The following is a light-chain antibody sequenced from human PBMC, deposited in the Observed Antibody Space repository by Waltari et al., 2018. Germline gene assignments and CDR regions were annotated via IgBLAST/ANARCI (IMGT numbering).Light chain of an antibody. Sequence: DIQMTQSPSSLSASVGDRVTITCRASQSISSYLNWYQQKPGKAPKLLIYGASSLQSGVPARFSGSGSGTDFTLSISSLQPEDVATYFCQQSFSSPWTFGQGTKVEIK. CDR3: QQSFSSPWT. CDR2: GAS. J-gene: IGKJ1*01. CDR1: QSISSY. V-gene: IGKV1-39*01.